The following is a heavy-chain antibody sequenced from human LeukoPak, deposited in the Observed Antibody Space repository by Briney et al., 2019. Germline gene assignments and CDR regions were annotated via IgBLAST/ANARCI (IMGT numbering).Heavy chain of an antibody. Sequence: GRSLRLSCAASGFTFSSYGMHWVRQAPGKGLEWVAVIWYDGSNKYYADSVKGRFTISRDNSKNTLYLQMNSLRAEDTAVYYCARDGNWNEYYFDYWGQGTLVTVSS. CDR2: IWYDGSNK. J-gene: IGHJ4*02. CDR1: GFTFSSYG. D-gene: IGHD1-1*01. V-gene: IGHV3-33*01. CDR3: ARDGNWNEYYFDY.